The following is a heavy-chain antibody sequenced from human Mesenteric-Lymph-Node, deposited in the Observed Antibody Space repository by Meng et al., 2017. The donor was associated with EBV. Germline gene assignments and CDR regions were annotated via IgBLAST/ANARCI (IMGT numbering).Heavy chain of an antibody. CDR1: GGSVSSGTYY. D-gene: IGHD6-13*01. V-gene: IGHV4-30-4*01. CDR2: IYYSGDT. Sequence: VALTESGPGLVRPSETPSLTCTVPGGSVSSGTYYWSWIRQPPGKGLEWIGYIYYSGDTYYNPSLKSRVTISVDTSKNQFSLKLSSVTAADTAVYYCVGGVAADGSVDYWGQGTLVTVSS. J-gene: IGHJ4*02. CDR3: VGGVAADGSVDY.